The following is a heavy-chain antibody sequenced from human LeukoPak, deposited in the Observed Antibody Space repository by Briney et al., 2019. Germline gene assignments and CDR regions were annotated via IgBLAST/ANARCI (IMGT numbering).Heavy chain of an antibody. CDR1: GGSISSGDYY. CDR3: ARYSTDDYGDYGLDH. V-gene: IGHV4-30-4*02. J-gene: IGHJ4*02. D-gene: IGHD4-17*01. CDR2: IYYSGST. Sequence: PSETLSLTCTVSGGSISSGDYYWSWIRQPPGKGLECIGYIYYSGSTYYNPSLKSRVTISVDTSKNQFSLKLSSVTAADTAVYYCARYSTDDYGDYGLDHWGQGTLVTVSS.